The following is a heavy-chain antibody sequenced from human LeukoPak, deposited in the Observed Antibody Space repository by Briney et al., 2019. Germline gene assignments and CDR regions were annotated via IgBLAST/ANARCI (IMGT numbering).Heavy chain of an antibody. V-gene: IGHV4-30-4*01. CDR2: IYYSGSA. CDR3: ARVDLYSSTWRASNWFDP. D-gene: IGHD6-13*01. CDR1: GGSISSGDYY. Sequence: SETLSLTCTVSGGSISSGDYYWSWIRQPPGKGLEWIGYIYYSGSAYYNPSLKSRVTISVDTSKNQFSLKLSSVTDADTAVYYCARVDLYSSTWRASNWFDPWGQGTLVTVSS. J-gene: IGHJ5*02.